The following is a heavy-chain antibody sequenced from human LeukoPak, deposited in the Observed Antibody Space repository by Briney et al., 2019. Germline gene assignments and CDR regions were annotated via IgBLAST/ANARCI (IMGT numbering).Heavy chain of an antibody. D-gene: IGHD3-22*01. Sequence: GGSLRLSCAASGFTVSSNYMSWVRQAPGKGLEWVSVIYSGGSTYYADSVKGRFTISRDNSKNTLYLQMNSLRAEDTAVYYCARGPRFYYDSSYDYWGQGTLVTVSS. V-gene: IGHV3-66*01. CDR1: GFTVSSNY. CDR3: ARGPRFYYDSSYDY. J-gene: IGHJ4*02. CDR2: IYSGGST.